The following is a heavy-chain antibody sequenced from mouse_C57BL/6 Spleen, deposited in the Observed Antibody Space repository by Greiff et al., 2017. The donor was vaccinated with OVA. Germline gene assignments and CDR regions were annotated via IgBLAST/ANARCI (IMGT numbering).Heavy chain of an antibody. CDR3: ARHIYYGNYERIDYAMDY. CDR1: GFTFSSYG. CDR2: ISSGGSYT. D-gene: IGHD2-1*01. Sequence: EVMLVESGGDLVKPGGSLKLSCAASGFTFSSYGMSWVRQTPDKRLEWVATISSGGSYTYYPDSVKGRFTISRDNAKNTLYLQMSSLKSEDTAMYYCARHIYYGNYERIDYAMDYWGQGTSVTVSS. V-gene: IGHV5-6*01. J-gene: IGHJ4*01.